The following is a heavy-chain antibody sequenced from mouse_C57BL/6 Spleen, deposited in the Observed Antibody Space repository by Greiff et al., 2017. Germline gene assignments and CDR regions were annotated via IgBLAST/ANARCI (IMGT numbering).Heavy chain of an antibody. Sequence: QVQLQQSGAELVRPGTSVKVSCKASGYAFTNYLIEWVKQRPGQGLEWIGVINPGSGGTNYNEKFKGKATLTVDKSSSTAYMQLSSLTSEDSAVYFCARSGYGSSRYFDVWGTGTTVTVSS. CDR2: INPGSGGT. V-gene: IGHV1-54*01. CDR3: ARSGYGSSRYFDV. D-gene: IGHD1-1*01. J-gene: IGHJ1*03. CDR1: GYAFTNYL.